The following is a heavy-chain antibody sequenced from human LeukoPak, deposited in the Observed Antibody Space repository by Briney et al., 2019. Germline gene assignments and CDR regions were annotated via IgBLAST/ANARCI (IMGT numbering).Heavy chain of an antibody. CDR2: IDPNSGGT. CDR3: AKEADIVSFDL. J-gene: IGHJ2*01. D-gene: IGHD2-15*01. Sequence: ASVKVSCKASGYTFTGNHVHWVRQAPGQGLEWMGWIDPNSGGTKYAQKFQDRVTMTSDTSISTAYMELSGLRSDDTAVHFCAKEADIVSFDLWGRGTLVTVSS. V-gene: IGHV1-2*02. CDR1: GYTFTGNH.